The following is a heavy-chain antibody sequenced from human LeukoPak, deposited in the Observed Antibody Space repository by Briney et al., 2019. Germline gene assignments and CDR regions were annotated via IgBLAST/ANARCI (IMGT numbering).Heavy chain of an antibody. D-gene: IGHD6-19*01. Sequence: KPLETPSLTRTVSGGSLRRSSYYWGWIRQPPGKGLEWIGSVHYSGRTYDNPSLKSRVTISVDTSKKQFSLKLSSVTAADTAVYYCARTGYSSGWDEFDYWGQGTLVTVSS. CDR2: VHYSGRT. CDR3: ARTGYSSGWDEFDY. V-gene: IGHV4-39*01. CDR1: GGSLRRSSYY. J-gene: IGHJ4*02.